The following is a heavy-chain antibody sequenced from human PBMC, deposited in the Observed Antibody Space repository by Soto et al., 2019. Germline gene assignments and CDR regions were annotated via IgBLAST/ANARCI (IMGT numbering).Heavy chain of an antibody. D-gene: IGHD3-9*01. J-gene: IGHJ4*02. CDR3: ARDREPDGIWTFES. Sequence: PGGSLRLSCAASGFTLAKYTMGWVRQAPGKGLEWVAESYSTGGTEYADSVKGRFTIFRDNSKSTLFLQMNSLGVGDTALYYCARDREPDGIWTFESWGQGTLVTVSS. CDR1: GFTLAKYT. V-gene: IGHV3-23*01. CDR2: SYSTGGT.